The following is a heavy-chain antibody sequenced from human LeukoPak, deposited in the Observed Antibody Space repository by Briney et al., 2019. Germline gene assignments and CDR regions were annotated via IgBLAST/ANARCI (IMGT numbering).Heavy chain of an antibody. CDR2: INPNSGGT. Sequence: VASVKVSCKASGYTFTGYYMHWVRQAPGQGLEWMGWINPNSGGTNYAQKFQGRVTMTRDTSISTAYMELSRLRSDDTAVYYFPKRSNRGNYPLDYWARETWVTASS. J-gene: IGHJ4*02. CDR1: GYTFTGYY. V-gene: IGHV1-2*02. CDR3: PKRSNRGNYPLDY. D-gene: IGHD1-7*01.